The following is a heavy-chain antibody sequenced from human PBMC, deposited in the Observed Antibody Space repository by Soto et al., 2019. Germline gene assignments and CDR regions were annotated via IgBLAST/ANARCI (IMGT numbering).Heavy chain of an antibody. CDR3: ARYIVVVTATYAFDI. V-gene: IGHV3-30*04. Sequence: QVQLVESGGGVVQPGRSLRLSCAASGFTFSSYAMHWVRQAPGKGLEWVAVISYDGRDKYYADSVKGRFTISRDNSKNTPYLQMNSLIAEDTAVYYCARYIVVVTATYAFDIRGQGTIVSVSS. D-gene: IGHD2-21*02. CDR1: GFTFSSYA. J-gene: IGHJ3*02. CDR2: ISYDGRDK.